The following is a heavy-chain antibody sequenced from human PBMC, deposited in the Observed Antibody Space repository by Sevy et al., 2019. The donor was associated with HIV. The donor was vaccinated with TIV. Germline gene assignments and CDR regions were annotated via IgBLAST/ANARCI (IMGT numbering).Heavy chain of an antibody. V-gene: IGHV3-53*01. CDR3: AREAIAAAGIPPEYYYYYYGMDV. Sequence: GESLKISCAASGFTVSSNYMSWVRQAPGKGLEWVSVIYSGGSTYYADSVKGRFTISRDNSKNTLYLQMNSLRAEDTAVYYCAREAIAAAGIPPEYYYYYYGMDVWGQGTTVTVSS. CDR1: GFTVSSNY. CDR2: IYSGGST. J-gene: IGHJ6*02. D-gene: IGHD6-13*01.